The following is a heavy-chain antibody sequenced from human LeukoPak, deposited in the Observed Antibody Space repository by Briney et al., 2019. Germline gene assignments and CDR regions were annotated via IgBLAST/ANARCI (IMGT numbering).Heavy chain of an antibody. J-gene: IGHJ4*02. V-gene: IGHV4-4*07. Sequence: PSETLSLTCTVSGGSISSYYWSWVRQPAGKGLEWIGRIYASGNTNYNPSLKGRVTMTIDTSKNQFSLNLSSVTAADTAVYYCARGRGSSWYYFDSWGQGTLVTVSS. D-gene: IGHD6-13*01. CDR3: ARGRGSSWYYFDS. CDR2: IYASGNT. CDR1: GGSISSYY.